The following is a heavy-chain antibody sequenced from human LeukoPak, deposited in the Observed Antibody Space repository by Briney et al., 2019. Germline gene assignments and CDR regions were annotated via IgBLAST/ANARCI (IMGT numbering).Heavy chain of an antibody. J-gene: IGHJ4*02. V-gene: IGHV3-66*01. CDR1: GFTISSNY. D-gene: IGHD4-17*01. Sequence: AGSLSLTCAASGFTISSNYMSWVRQAPGKGLDWVSVIYSGGSTYYADSLKGRFTISRDTSKNTLYLQLNSLTAEDTAVYYCASTFYGDSPPCWRQGGLVTVCS. CDR3: ASTFYGDSPPC. CDR2: IYSGGST.